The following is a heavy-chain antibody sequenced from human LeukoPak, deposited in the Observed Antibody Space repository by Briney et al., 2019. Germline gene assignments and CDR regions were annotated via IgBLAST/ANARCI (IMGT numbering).Heavy chain of an antibody. V-gene: IGHV1-2*02. J-gene: IGHJ4*02. CDR2: INPNSGGT. CDR1: GYTFTGYY. Sequence: ASVKVSCKASGYTFTGYYMHWVRQAPGQGLEWMGWINPNSGGTNYAQKFQGRVTMTRDTSISTAYMEPSRLRSDDTAVYYCARDRLTRLLFDYWGQGTLVTVSS. CDR3: ARDRLTRLLFDY. D-gene: IGHD2-15*01.